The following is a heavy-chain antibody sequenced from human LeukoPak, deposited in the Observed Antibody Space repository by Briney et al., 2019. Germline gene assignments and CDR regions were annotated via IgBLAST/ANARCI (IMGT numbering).Heavy chain of an antibody. CDR2: INSDGSST. V-gene: IGHV3-74*01. Sequence: GGSLRLSCAASGFTFSSYWMHWVRQAPWKGLVWVSRINSDGSSTSYADSVKGRLTISRDNAKNTLYLQMNSLRAEDTAVYYCARAAYYYDSSGYYFYYYYYGMDAWGQGTTVTVSS. D-gene: IGHD3-22*01. CDR1: GFTFSSYW. CDR3: ARAAYYYDSSGYYFYYYYYGMDA. J-gene: IGHJ6*02.